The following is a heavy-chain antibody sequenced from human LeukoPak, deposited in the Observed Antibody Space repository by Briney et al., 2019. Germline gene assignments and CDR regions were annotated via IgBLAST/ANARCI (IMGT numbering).Heavy chain of an antibody. J-gene: IGHJ6*02. CDR3: VRDPRLLDYYYGMDV. V-gene: IGHV4-31*03. CDR1: GGSISSGGYY. CDR2: IYYSGST. Sequence: SETLSLTCTVSGGSISSGGYYWSWIRQHPGKGLEWIGYIYYSGSTYYNPSLKSRVTISVDTSKNQFSLKLSSVTAADTAVYYCVRDPRLLDYYYGMDVWGQGTTVTVSS. D-gene: IGHD6-25*01.